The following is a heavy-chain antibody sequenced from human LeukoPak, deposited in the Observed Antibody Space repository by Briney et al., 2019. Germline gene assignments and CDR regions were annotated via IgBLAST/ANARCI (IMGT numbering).Heavy chain of an antibody. CDR1: GFTFDDYA. D-gene: IGHD3-22*01. J-gene: IGHJ3*02. CDR2: ISWNSGSI. Sequence: GGSLRLSCAASGFTFDDYAMHWVRQAPGKGLEWVSGISWNSGSIGYADSVKGRFTISRDNSKNTLYLQMNSLRAEDTAVYYCARDRLPRFDSSGYSDAFDIWGQGTMVTVSS. CDR3: ARDRLPRFDSSGYSDAFDI. V-gene: IGHV3-9*01.